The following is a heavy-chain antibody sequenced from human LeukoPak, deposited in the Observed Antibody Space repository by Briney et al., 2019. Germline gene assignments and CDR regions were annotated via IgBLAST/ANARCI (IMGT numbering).Heavy chain of an antibody. D-gene: IGHD3-22*01. J-gene: IGHJ4*02. Sequence: ASVKVSCKVSGYTLTELSMHWVRQAPGKGLERMGGFDPEDGETIYAQKFQGRVTMTEDTSTDTAYMELSSLRSEDTAVYYCATVPYDSSGYTFDYWGQGTLVTVSS. V-gene: IGHV1-24*01. CDR1: GYTLTELS. CDR2: FDPEDGET. CDR3: ATVPYDSSGYTFDY.